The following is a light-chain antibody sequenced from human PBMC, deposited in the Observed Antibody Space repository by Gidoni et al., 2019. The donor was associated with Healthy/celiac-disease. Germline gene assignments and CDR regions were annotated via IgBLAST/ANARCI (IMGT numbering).Light chain of an antibody. J-gene: IGKJ1*01. CDR2: GAS. CDR3: QQYGSSPQT. V-gene: IGKV3-20*01. CDR1: QSVSSSY. Sequence: EIVLTPSPGTLSLSPGERATLSCKASQSVSSSYLAWYPQKPGQAPRLLIYGASSRATGIPDRFSGSGSGTDFTLTISRLEPEDFAVYYCQQYGSSPQTFGQGTKVEIK.